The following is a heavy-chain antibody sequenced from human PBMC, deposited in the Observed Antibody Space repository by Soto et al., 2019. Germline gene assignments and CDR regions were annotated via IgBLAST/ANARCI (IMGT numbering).Heavy chain of an antibody. J-gene: IGHJ6*02. CDR3: AGGRGTGLEWLFPITRERYYGMDV. V-gene: IGHV4-34*01. Sequence: QVQLQQWGAGLLKPSETLSLTCAVYGGSFSGYYWSWIRQPPGKGLEWIGEINHSGSTNYNPSLKSRVTIAVDTSKHQFSLKLSSVTAADTAVYYCAGGRGTGLEWLFPITRERYYGMDVWGQGTTVTVSS. CDR1: GGSFSGYY. D-gene: IGHD3-3*01. CDR2: INHSGST.